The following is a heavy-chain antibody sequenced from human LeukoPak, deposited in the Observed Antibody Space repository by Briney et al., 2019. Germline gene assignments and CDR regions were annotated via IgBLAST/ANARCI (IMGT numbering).Heavy chain of an antibody. Sequence: SETLSLTCAVSGGSISSSNWWSWVRQPPGKGLEWIGEIYHSGSTYYNPSLKSRVTISVDTSKNQFSLKLSSVTAADTAVYYCARRNDGYYDSSGYYYDYWGQGTLVTVSS. CDR1: GGSISSSNW. CDR2: IYHSGST. J-gene: IGHJ4*02. D-gene: IGHD3-22*01. V-gene: IGHV4-4*02. CDR3: ARRNDGYYDSSGYYYDY.